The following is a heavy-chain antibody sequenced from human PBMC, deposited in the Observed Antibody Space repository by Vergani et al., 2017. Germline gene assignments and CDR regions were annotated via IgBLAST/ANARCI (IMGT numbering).Heavy chain of an antibody. CDR1: GYTFSDDH. D-gene: IGHD2-2*01. J-gene: IGHJ4*02. CDR2: ININSGAT. CDR3: ARLASVVVPAARPLDL. Sequence: QVQLVQSGAEVKKPGASVKVSCKASGYTFSDDHLHWVRQAPGQGLEWVGWININSGATKLAQKFQGRVTMGTDTSISTGYMALSSLRSDDTAVYYCARLASVVVPAARPLDLWGQGTLITVSS. V-gene: IGHV1-2*02.